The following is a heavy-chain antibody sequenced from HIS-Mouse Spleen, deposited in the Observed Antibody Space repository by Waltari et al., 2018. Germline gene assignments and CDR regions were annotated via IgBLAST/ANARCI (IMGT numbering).Heavy chain of an antibody. J-gene: IGHJ4*02. Sequence: QVQLVESGGGVVQPGRSLILSCAASVFPFSSYGMHWVRRAPGKGLEWVAVISYDGSNKYYADSVKGRFTISRDNSKNTLYLQMNSLRAEDTAVYYCAKPEYSSSFFFDYWGQGTLVTVSS. D-gene: IGHD6-6*01. V-gene: IGHV3-30*18. CDR1: VFPFSSYG. CDR3: AKPEYSSSFFFDY. CDR2: ISYDGSNK.